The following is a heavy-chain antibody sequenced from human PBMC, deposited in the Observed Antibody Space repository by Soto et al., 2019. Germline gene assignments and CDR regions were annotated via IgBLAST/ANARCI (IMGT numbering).Heavy chain of an antibody. CDR3: AREATSWYDY. CDR2: IYSGGTT. D-gene: IGHD6-13*01. Sequence: GGSLRLSCAASGLTVSSNYMSWVRQAPGKGLEWVAVIYSGGTTYYADSVKGRFTISRDNSKNTLYLQMNNLRAEDTAVYYCAREATSWYDYWGQGSLVTVSS. V-gene: IGHV3-53*01. J-gene: IGHJ4*02. CDR1: GLTVSSNY.